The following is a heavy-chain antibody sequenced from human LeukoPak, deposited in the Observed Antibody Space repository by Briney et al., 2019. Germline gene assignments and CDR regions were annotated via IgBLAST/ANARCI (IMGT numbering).Heavy chain of an antibody. CDR3: ASGMAAAGQYQYYFDY. Sequence: ASVKVSCKASGGTFSSYAISWVRQAPGQGLEWMGGIIPIFGTANYAQKFQGRVTITADESTSTAYMELSSLRSEDTAVYYCASGMAAAGQYQYYFDYWGQGTLVTVSS. J-gene: IGHJ4*02. V-gene: IGHV1-69*13. D-gene: IGHD6-13*01. CDR2: IIPIFGTA. CDR1: GGTFSSYA.